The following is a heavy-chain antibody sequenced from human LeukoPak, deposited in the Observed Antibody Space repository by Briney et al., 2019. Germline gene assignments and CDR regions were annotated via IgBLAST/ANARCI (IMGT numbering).Heavy chain of an antibody. V-gene: IGHV4-34*01. CDR1: GGSFSGYY. Sequence: KPSETLSLTCAVYGGSFSGYYWSWIRQPPGKGLEWIGEINHSGSTNYNPSLKSRVTISVDTSKNQFSLKLSSVTAADTAVYYCAGKGASGAFDIWGQGTMVIVSS. CDR3: AGKGASGAFDI. J-gene: IGHJ3*02. CDR2: INHSGST. D-gene: IGHD4/OR15-4a*01.